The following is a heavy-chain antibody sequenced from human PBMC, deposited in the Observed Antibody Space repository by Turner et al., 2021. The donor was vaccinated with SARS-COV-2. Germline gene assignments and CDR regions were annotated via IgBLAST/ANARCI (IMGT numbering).Heavy chain of an antibody. CDR3: ARSELGLFFDY. CDR1: GFTFDDYG. CDR2: ISWNSGSI. J-gene: IGHJ4*02. D-gene: IGHD7-27*01. V-gene: IGHV3-9*01. Sequence: EVQLMESGGGLVQPGRSLRLSCAASGFTFDDYGMHWVRQAPGKGLEWVSGISWNSGSIGYADSVKGRFTISRDNAKNSLYLQMNSLRAEDTAVYYCARSELGLFFDYWGQGTLVTVSS.